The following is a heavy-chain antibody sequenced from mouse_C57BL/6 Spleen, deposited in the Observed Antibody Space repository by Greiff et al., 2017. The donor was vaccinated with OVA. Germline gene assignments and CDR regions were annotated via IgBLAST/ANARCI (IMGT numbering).Heavy chain of an antibody. CDR2: INYDGSST. CDR3: ARGHDGYPSFYAMDY. V-gene: IGHV5-16*01. Sequence: EVHLVESEGGLVQPGSSMKLSCTASGFTFSDYYMAWVRQVPEKGLEWVANINYDGSSTYYLDSLKSRFIISRDNAKNILYLQMSSLKSEDTATYYCARGHDGYPSFYAMDYWGQGTSVTVSS. D-gene: IGHD2-3*01. J-gene: IGHJ4*01. CDR1: GFTFSDYY.